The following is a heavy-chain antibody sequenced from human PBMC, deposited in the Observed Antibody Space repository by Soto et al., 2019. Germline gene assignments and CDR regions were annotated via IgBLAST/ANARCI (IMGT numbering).Heavy chain of an antibody. CDR1: GFTFSSYA. CDR3: AKDDQIAAAGSMDV. Sequence: GGSLRLSCSASGFTFSSYAMHWVRQAPGKGLEYVSAISSNGGSTYYADPVKGRFTISRDNSKNTLYLQMNSLRAEDTAVYYCAKDDQIAAAGSMDVWGQGTTVTVS. J-gene: IGHJ6*02. V-gene: IGHV3-64*04. D-gene: IGHD6-13*01. CDR2: ISSNGGST.